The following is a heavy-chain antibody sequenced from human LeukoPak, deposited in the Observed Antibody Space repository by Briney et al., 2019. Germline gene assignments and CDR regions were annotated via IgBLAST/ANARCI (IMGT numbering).Heavy chain of an antibody. V-gene: IGHV4-59*01. J-gene: IGHJ4*02. CDR1: GGSISSYY. Sequence: SETLSLTCTVSGGSISSYYWNWIRQPPGKGLEWIGYIYYSGSTNYNPSLKRRVTISVDTSKNQFSLKLSSVTAADTAVHYCARGADSSGYYSIFYFDYWGQGTLVTVSS. CDR3: ARGADSSGYYSIFYFDY. D-gene: IGHD3-22*01. CDR2: IYYSGST.